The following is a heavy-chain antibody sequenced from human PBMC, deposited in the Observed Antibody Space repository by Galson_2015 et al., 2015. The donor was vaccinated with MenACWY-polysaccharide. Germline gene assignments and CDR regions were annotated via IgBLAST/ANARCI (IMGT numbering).Heavy chain of an antibody. V-gene: IGHV4-59*01. Sequence: ETLSLTCTVSGGSISSYYWSWIRQSPGKGLEWIGYIYYSGSTNYNPSLKSRVTISVDTSKKQFSLKLSSVTAADTAVYYCARDVDYYGMDVWGQGTTVTVSS. CDR2: IYYSGST. CDR3: ARDVDYYGMDV. J-gene: IGHJ6*02. CDR1: GGSISSYY.